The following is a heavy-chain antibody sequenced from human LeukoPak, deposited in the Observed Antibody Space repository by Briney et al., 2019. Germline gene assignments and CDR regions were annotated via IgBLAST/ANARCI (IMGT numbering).Heavy chain of an antibody. J-gene: IGHJ4*02. CDR1: GFTFSSYE. CDR3: AKAADWLATDYIDY. Sequence: PGGSLRLSCAASGFTFSSYEMNWVRQAPGKGLEWVSATSGSGDTTYYAHSVQGRFTISRDNSKNTVFLQMNSLRVDDTAVYYCAKAADWLATDYIDYWGQGTLVTVSS. D-gene: IGHD3-9*01. V-gene: IGHV3-23*01. CDR2: TSGSGDTT.